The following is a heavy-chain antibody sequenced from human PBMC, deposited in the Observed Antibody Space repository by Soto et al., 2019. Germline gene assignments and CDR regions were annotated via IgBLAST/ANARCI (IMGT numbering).Heavy chain of an antibody. V-gene: IGHV4-61*01. J-gene: IGHJ6*02. D-gene: IGHD5-18*01. CDR3: ARLEVDTAMVTSYYGMDV. CDR2: IYYSGST. CDR1: GGSVSSGSYY. Sequence: QVQLQESGPGLVKPSETLSLTCTVSGGSVSSGSYYWSWIRQPPGKGLEWIGYIYYSGSTNYNPSLKRRVTISVDTSKNQFSLKLSSVTAADTAVYYCARLEVDTAMVTSYYGMDVWGQGTTVTVSS.